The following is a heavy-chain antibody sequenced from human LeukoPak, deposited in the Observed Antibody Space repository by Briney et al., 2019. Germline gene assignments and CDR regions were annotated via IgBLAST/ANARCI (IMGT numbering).Heavy chain of an antibody. CDR2: IYYDGST. CDR3: ARFPFHDAFDP. J-gene: IGHJ5*02. Sequence: PSETLSLTCTVSGGSISITNYYWGWIRQPPGKGLEWIGNIYYDGSTYYNPSLKSRVTMSVDTSDNQFSLRLSSVTAADTAVYYCARFPFHDAFDPWGQGTLVTVSS. D-gene: IGHD2/OR15-2a*01. V-gene: IGHV4-39*07. CDR1: GGSISITNYY.